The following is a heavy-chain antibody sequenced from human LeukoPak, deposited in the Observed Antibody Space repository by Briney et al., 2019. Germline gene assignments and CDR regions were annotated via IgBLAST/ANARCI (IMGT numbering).Heavy chain of an antibody. D-gene: IGHD1-26*01. CDR3: ASLLSGSNQINDY. CDR1: GFTFSSYR. Sequence: PGGSLRLSCAASGFTFSSYRMSWVRQAPGKGLEWVANIKQDGSEKYYVDSVKGRFTISRDNAKNSLYLQMNSLRAEDTAVYYCASLLSGSNQINDYWGQGTLVTVSS. V-gene: IGHV3-7*01. J-gene: IGHJ4*02. CDR2: IKQDGSEK.